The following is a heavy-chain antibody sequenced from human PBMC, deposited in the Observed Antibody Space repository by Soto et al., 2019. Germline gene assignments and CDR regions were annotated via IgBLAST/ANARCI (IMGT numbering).Heavy chain of an antibody. Sequence: PGGSLRLSCAASGFTVSSNYMSWVRQAPGKGLEWVSVIYSGGSTYYADSVKGRFTISRDNSKNTLYLQMNSLRAEDTAVYYCAREPPTVTTIGYFDYWGQGTLVTVSS. V-gene: IGHV3-66*01. CDR2: IYSGGST. D-gene: IGHD4-4*01. J-gene: IGHJ4*02. CDR1: GFTVSSNY. CDR3: AREPPTVTTIGYFDY.